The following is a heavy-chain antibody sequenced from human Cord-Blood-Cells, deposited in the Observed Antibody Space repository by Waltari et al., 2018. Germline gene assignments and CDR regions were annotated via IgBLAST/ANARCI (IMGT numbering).Heavy chain of an antibody. Sequence: QVQLVQSGAEVKKPGASVKVSCKASGYTFTGYYMHWVRQAPGQGLEWMGWINPNSGCTNYSQKFQGRVTMTRDTSISTAYMELSRLRSDDTALYYCAKEVSGGAFDIWGQGTMVTVSS. CDR1: GYTFTGYY. CDR2: INPNSGCT. CDR3: AKEVSGGAFDI. V-gene: IGHV1-2*02. D-gene: IGHD3-10*01. J-gene: IGHJ3*02.